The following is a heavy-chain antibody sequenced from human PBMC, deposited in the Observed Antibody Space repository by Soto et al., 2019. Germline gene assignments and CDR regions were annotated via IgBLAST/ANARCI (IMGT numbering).Heavy chain of an antibody. CDR2: IYYSGTT. D-gene: IGHD2-2*01. Sequence: QLQLQESGPGLVKPSETLSLTCTVSGVSISSSSYYWGWIRQPPGKGLEWIGSIYYSGTTYYNPSLKSRVTISVDTSKNQSSLKLSSVTAADTAVYYCARLSFTYRSWFDPWGQGTLVTVSS. CDR3: ARLSFTYRSWFDP. CDR1: GVSISSSSYY. J-gene: IGHJ5*02. V-gene: IGHV4-39*01.